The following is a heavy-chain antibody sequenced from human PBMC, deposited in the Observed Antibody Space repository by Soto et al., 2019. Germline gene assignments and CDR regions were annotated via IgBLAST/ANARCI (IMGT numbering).Heavy chain of an antibody. CDR3: AKDNSSGSLDY. D-gene: IGHD6-19*01. J-gene: IGHJ4*02. CDR2: ISWNSGSI. CDR1: GFTFDDYA. Sequence: EVQLVESRGGLVQPGRSLRLSCAASGFTFDDYAMHWVRQAPGKGLEWVSGISWNSGSIGYADSVKGRFTISRDNAKNSLYLQMNSLRAEDTALYYCAKDNSSGSLDYWGQGTLVTVSS. V-gene: IGHV3-9*01.